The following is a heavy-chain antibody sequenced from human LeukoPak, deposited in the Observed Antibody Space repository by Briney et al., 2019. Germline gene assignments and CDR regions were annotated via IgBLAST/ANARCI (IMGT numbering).Heavy chain of an antibody. CDR2: IRSKANSYAT. Sequence: PGGSLRLSCAASGFTFSGSTMHWVRQASGKGLEWVGRIRSKANSYATAYAASVEGRFTISRDDSKNTAYLQMNSLKTEDMAMNYCARDYGEYYHDSSGYFGGFDYWGREPWSPSPQ. CDR3: ARDYGEYYHDSSGYFGGFDY. J-gene: IGHJ4*02. CDR1: GFTFSGST. V-gene: IGHV3-73*01. D-gene: IGHD3-22*01.